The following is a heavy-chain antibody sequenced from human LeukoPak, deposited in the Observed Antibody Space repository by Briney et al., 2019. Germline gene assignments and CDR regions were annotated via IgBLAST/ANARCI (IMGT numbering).Heavy chain of an antibody. CDR1: GRSARSSSYG. CDR3: ARKQTGTMYDV. Sequence: PSESLSLTCFLPGRSARSSSYGSAWIRQPPGKGREWIGTFSSGGSAYYNPSLTSRVSISKDTSDNQFSLRLYSVTAADTAVYYCARKQTGTMYDVWGQGTQVTVSS. J-gene: IGHJ4*02. D-gene: IGHD1-7*01. V-gene: IGHV4-39*07. CDR2: FSSGGSA.